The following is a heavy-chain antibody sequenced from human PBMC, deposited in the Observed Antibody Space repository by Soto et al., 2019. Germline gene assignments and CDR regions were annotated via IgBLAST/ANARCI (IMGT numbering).Heavy chain of an antibody. CDR2: VDPEDGET. CDR3: ATLYSGSYSGVYYYGMDV. Sequence: EVQLVQSGAEVKKPGATVKISCKVSGYTFTDYYMHWVQQAPGKGLEWMGLVDPEDGETIYAEKFQGRVTITADTSTDTAYMELSSLRSEDTAVYYCATLYSGSYSGVYYYGMDVWGQGTTVTVSS. J-gene: IGHJ6*02. CDR1: GYTFTDYY. D-gene: IGHD1-26*01. V-gene: IGHV1-69-2*01.